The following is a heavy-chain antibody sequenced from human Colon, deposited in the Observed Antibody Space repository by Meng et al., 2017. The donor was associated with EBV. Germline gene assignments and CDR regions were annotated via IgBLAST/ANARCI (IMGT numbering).Heavy chain of an antibody. CDR3: ARRRGGSGRDC. D-gene: IGHD3-10*01. V-gene: IGHV4-39*01. Sequence: PRVPQSGPGLGVPTGTVSLPVTVSAGSISISHYYWGWVRQPPGKGLEWIGTIYHRGSTTYNPSLQSRVTMFVDTSKNQFSLMLTSVTATDTAVYYCARRRGGSGRDCWGQGTLVTVSS. CDR2: IYHRGST. J-gene: IGHJ4*02. CDR1: AGSISISHYY.